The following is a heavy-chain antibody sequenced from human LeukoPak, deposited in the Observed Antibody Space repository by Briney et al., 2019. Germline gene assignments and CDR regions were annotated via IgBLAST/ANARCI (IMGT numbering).Heavy chain of an antibody. V-gene: IGHV3-74*01. CDR2: INSEGTST. Sequence: PGGSLRLSCAASGFTFSSYWMHWVRQAPGKGLVWVSRINSEGTSTSYADSVKGRFTISRDNAENTLYLQMNSLRAEDTAVYYCARGQFYYFDYWGQGTLVTVSS. J-gene: IGHJ4*02. D-gene: IGHD5-24*01. CDR3: ARGQFYYFDY. CDR1: GFTFSSYW.